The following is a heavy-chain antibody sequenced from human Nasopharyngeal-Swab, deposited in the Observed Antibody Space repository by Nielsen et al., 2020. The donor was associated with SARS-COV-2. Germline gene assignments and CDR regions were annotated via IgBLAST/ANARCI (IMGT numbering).Heavy chain of an antibody. CDR1: GGTFSSYA. D-gene: IGHD2-2*01. Sequence: ASVKVSCKASGGTFSSYAISWVRQAPGQGLEWMGRINPNSGGTNYAQKFQGRVTLTRDTSISTAYMELSRLRSDDTAVYYCARAGLVVVPAAMGYWGQGTLVTVSS. V-gene: IGHV1-2*06. CDR2: INPNSGGT. CDR3: ARAGLVVVPAAMGY. J-gene: IGHJ4*02.